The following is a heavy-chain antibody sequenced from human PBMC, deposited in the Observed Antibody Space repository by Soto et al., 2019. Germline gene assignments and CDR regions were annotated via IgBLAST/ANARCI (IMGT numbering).Heavy chain of an antibody. CDR3: ARTRITIFGVVKD. J-gene: IGHJ4*02. Sequence: QVQLQESGPGLVKPSQTLSLTCTVSGGSISSGDYYWSWIRQPPGKSLEWIGYIYYSGSTYYNPSLKSRVTISVDTSKNQFSLKLSSVTAADTAVYYCARTRITIFGVVKDWGQGTLVTVSS. V-gene: IGHV4-30-4*01. D-gene: IGHD3-3*01. CDR2: IYYSGST. CDR1: GGSISSGDYY.